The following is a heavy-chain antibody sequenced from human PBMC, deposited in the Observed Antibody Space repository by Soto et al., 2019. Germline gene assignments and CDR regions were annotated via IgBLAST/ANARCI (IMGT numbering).Heavy chain of an antibody. Sequence: QVQLQESGPGLVKPSETVSLTCTVSGGSLNSSSYYWSWIRQPPGKGLEWIGYIHYIGSTKYNPSLESRVVISVDTSKNQFSLKVPSVTAADTAKYFCARGGSYVGFDSWGQGARVTVS. V-gene: IGHV4-61*01. CDR1: GGSLNSSSYY. CDR2: IHYIGST. J-gene: IGHJ4*02. CDR3: ARGGSYVGFDS. D-gene: IGHD1-26*01.